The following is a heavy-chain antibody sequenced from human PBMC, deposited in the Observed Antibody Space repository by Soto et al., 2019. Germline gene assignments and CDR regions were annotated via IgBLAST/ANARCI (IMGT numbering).Heavy chain of an antibody. CDR3: ARVPGVRFLEWLSKDYYYGLDV. V-gene: IGHV4-30-2*01. J-gene: IGHJ6*02. D-gene: IGHD3-3*01. Sequence: SETLSLTCAVSGGSISSGGYSWSWIRQPPGKGLEWIGYIYHSGSTYYNPSLKSRVTISVDRSKNQFSLKLSSVTAADTAVYYFARVPGVRFLEWLSKDYYYGLDVWGQGTTVTVSS. CDR1: GGSISSGGYS. CDR2: IYHSGST.